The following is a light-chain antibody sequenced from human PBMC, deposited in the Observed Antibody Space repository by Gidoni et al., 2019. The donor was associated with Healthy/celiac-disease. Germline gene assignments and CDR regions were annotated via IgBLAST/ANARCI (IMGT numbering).Light chain of an antibody. CDR1: QDISNY. CDR2: DAS. Sequence: IQMTQSPSSLSASVGDRVTITCQASQDISNYLNWYQQTPGKAPKLLIYDASNLETGVPSRFSGSVSGTYFTFTISSLQPEDIATYYCQQYDNLPYTFGQXTKLEIK. CDR3: QQYDNLPYT. J-gene: IGKJ2*01. V-gene: IGKV1-33*01.